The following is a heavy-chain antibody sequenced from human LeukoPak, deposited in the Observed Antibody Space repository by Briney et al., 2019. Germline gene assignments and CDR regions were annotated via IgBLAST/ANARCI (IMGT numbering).Heavy chain of an antibody. CDR2: ISRSSSYI. D-gene: IGHD3-22*01. CDR3: ARDQIDPLAYYDSSGYYFLGFDY. Sequence: GGSLRLSCAASGFTFSSYSMNWVRQAPGKGLEWVSSISRSSSYIYYADSVKGRFTISRDNAKNSLYLQMNSLRAEDTAVYYCARDQIDPLAYYDSSGYYFLGFDYWGQGTLVTVSS. J-gene: IGHJ4*02. V-gene: IGHV3-21*01. CDR1: GFTFSSYS.